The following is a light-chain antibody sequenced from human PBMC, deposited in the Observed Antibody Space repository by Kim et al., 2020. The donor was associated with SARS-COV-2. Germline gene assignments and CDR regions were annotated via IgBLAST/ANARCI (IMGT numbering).Light chain of an antibody. CDR2: SND. CDR3: ATWDDSLDVLM. J-gene: IGLJ3*02. CDR1: DSNIGSNT. V-gene: IGLV1-44*01. Sequence: GQRVTISCFGSDSNIGSNTVNWYHQFPGTAPKLLIYSNDRRPSGVPDRVSGSKSGTSASLAISGLQSEDEADYYCATWDDSLDVLMFGGGTQLTVL.